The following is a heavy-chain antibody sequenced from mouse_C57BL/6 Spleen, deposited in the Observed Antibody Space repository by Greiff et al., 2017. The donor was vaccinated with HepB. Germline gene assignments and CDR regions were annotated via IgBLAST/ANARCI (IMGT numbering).Heavy chain of an antibody. V-gene: IGHV1-61*01. CDR2: IYPSDSET. CDR1: GYTFTSYW. J-gene: IGHJ2*01. Sequence: LQQPGAELVRPGSSVKLSCKASGYTFTSYWMDWVKQRPGQGLEWIGNIYPSDSETHYNQKFKDKATLTVDKSSSTAYMQLSSLTSEDSAVYYCARKGPDLDYWGQGTTLTVSS. CDR3: ARKGPDLDY.